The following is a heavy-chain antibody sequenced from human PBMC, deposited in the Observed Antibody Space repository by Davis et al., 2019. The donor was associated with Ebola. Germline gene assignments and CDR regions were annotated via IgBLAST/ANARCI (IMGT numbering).Heavy chain of an antibody. Sequence: GSLRLSCAVSGGSISSSNWWSWVRQPPGKGLEWIGEIYHSGSTNYNPSLKSRVTISVDKSKNQFSLKLSSVTAADTAVYYCARTYYYDSSGYYGRSGPDAFDIWGQGTMVTVSS. CDR3: ARTYYYDSSGYYGRSGPDAFDI. CDR1: GGSISSSNW. V-gene: IGHV4-4*02. J-gene: IGHJ3*02. D-gene: IGHD3-22*01. CDR2: IYHSGST.